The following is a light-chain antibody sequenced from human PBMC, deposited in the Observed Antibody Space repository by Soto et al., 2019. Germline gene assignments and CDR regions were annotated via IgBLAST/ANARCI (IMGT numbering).Light chain of an antibody. J-gene: IGLJ1*01. CDR2: EVS. CDR3: SPYTSSCTRYV. V-gene: IGLV2-14*01. CDR1: SSDVGGYNY. Sequence: QSVLTQPASVSGSPGQSITISCTGTSSDVGGYNYVSWYQQHPGKAPKLMIYEVSNRPSGVSNRFSGSKSGNTASLTISGLQAEDEADYYCSPYTSSCTRYVFGTGTKLTVL.